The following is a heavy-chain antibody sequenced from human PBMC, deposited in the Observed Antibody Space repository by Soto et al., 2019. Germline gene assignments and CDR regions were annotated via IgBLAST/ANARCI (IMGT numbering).Heavy chain of an antibody. CDR3: ARDLGWAFDC. Sequence: EVQLVESGEGLVQRGGSLRLSCAASGFTFSSFSMNWVRQAPGRGLEWISYIGGGGRLISYADSVKGRFAISRDNAQNSLYLQMDSLRDEDTAVYYCARDLGWAFDCWGQGTLVTVSS. CDR1: GFTFSSFS. CDR2: IGGGGRLI. V-gene: IGHV3-48*02. J-gene: IGHJ4*02. D-gene: IGHD6-19*01.